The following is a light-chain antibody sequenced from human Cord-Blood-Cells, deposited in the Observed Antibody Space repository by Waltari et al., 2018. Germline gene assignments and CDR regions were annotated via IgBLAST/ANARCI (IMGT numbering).Light chain of an antibody. CDR2: EVS. CDR3: SSYTSSSTPYV. CDR1: SSDVGGYNY. J-gene: IGLJ1*01. Sequence: QSALTQPASVSGSPGQSITISCTGTSSDVGGYNYVSWYQQHPGKAPKLMIYEVSNRPSGVSYRFSGSKSGNTASRTIFGLQADDEAGYYCSSYTSSSTPYVFGTGTKVTVL. V-gene: IGLV2-14*01.